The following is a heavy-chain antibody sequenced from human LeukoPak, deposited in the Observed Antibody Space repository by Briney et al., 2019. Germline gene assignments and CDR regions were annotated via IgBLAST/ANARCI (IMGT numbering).Heavy chain of an antibody. D-gene: IGHD3-16*01. V-gene: IGHV3-13*01. J-gene: IGHJ3*02. CDR3: VRERRGRSSDGFDI. CDR2: IGIVGDT. CDR1: GFTFSSYE. Sequence: GGSLRLSCAGSGFTFSSYEMHWVRQVAGRGLEWVSAIGIVGDTFYTGSVKGRFTISRENAKNSFFLQMNSLRAGDTALYYCVRERRGRSSDGFDIWGQGTMVTVSS.